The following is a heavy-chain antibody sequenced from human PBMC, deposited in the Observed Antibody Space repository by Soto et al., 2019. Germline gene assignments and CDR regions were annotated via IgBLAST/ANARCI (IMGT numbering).Heavy chain of an antibody. J-gene: IGHJ3*02. CDR2: IIPILGIA. CDR1: GGTFSSYT. V-gene: IGHV1-69*04. D-gene: IGHD2-15*01. CDR3: ARDLGRVIPYCSGGSCYPGGAFDI. Sequence: ASVKVSCKASGGTFSSYTISWVRQAPGQGLEWMGRIIPILGIANYAQKFQGRVTITADKSTSTAYMELSSLRSEDTAVYYCARDLGRVIPYCSGGSCYPGGAFDIWGQGTMVTVSS.